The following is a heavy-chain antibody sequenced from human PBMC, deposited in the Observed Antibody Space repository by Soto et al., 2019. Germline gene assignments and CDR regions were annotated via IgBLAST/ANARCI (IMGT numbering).Heavy chain of an antibody. CDR2: IVVGSGNT. J-gene: IGHJ4*02. CDR1: GFTFTSSA. Sequence: ASVKVSCKASGFTFTSSAVQWVRQARGQRLEWIGWIVVGSGNTNYAQKFQERVTITRDMSTSTAYMELSSLRSEDTAVYYCAAGAKRIAAAGIWGQGTLVTVSS. CDR3: AAGAKRIAAAGI. D-gene: IGHD6-13*01. V-gene: IGHV1-58*01.